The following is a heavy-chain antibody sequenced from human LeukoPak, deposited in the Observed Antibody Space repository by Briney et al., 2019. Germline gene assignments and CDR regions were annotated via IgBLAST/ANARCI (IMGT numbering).Heavy chain of an antibody. D-gene: IGHD3-22*01. V-gene: IGHV3-23*01. CDR1: GFRFSSYA. Sequence: GGSLRFSCETSGFRFSSYAMSWVRQAPGKGLEWVSAISGSGTVTYYADSVRGRFTISRDRSRNTLSLQMNSLRAEDTAVYYCAKDGDYYDSDAYSSFFDFWGQGTLVTVSS. CDR2: ISGSGTVT. CDR3: AKDGDYYDSDAYSSFFDF. J-gene: IGHJ4*02.